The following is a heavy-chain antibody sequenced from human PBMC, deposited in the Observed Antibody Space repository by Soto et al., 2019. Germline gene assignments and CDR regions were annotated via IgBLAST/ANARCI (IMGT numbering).Heavy chain of an antibody. Sequence: SETVSLTCTVSGRSVSSGGYYWTWIRQHPGRGLEWIGYIYHIGSPYYSPSLESRVTISLDTSKNQFSLNLTSVTAADTATYYCVHRGGIAAAATEGEYFQHWGQGTLVTVSS. D-gene: IGHD6-13*01. CDR3: VHRGGIAAAATEGEYFQH. V-gene: IGHV4-31*03. J-gene: IGHJ1*01. CDR2: IYHIGSP. CDR1: GRSVSSGGYY.